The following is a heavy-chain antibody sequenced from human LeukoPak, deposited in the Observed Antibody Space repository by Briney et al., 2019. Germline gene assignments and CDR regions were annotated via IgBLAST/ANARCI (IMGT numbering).Heavy chain of an antibody. V-gene: IGHV4-39*07. D-gene: IGHD2-21*02. CDR3: ARGVVTAIPQGWKYYYYYYMDV. J-gene: IGHJ6*03. Sequence: PSDTLSLTCTVSGASISSSSSYWGWIRQPPGKGLEWLGNIYSRGNTYYKPSLRSRVTISIDTSKNQFSLRLTSVTAADTAVYYCARGVVTAIPQGWKYYYYYYMDVWGKGTTVTVSS. CDR1: GASISSSSSY. CDR2: IYSRGNT.